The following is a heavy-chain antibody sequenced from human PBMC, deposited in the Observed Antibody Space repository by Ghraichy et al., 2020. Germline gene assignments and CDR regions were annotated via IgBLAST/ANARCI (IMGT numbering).Heavy chain of an antibody. CDR1: GYTFTSYG. V-gene: IGHV1-18*01. Sequence: ASVKVSCKASGYTFTSYGISWVRQAPGQGLEWMGWISAYNGNTNYAQKLQGRVTMTTETSTRPAYMELRSLRSDDTAVYYCAGGDGGIVVVPAAILLDYWGQGTLVTVSS. D-gene: IGHD2-2*01. CDR2: ISAYNGNT. J-gene: IGHJ4*02. CDR3: AGGDGGIVVVPAAILLDY.